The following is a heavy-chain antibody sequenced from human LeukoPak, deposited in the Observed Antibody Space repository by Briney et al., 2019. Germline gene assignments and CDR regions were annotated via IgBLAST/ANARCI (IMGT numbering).Heavy chain of an antibody. J-gene: IGHJ6*03. D-gene: IGHD3-22*01. Sequence: SETLSLTCTVSGGSISSYYWSWIRQPAGKGLEWIGRIYTSGSTNYNPSLKSRVTMSVDTSKNQFSLKLSSVTAADTAVYYCARDKYYYDSSGFGAVYYYYMDVWGKGTTVTISS. CDR1: GGSISSYY. V-gene: IGHV4-4*07. CDR3: ARDKYYYDSSGFGAVYYYYMDV. CDR2: IYTSGST.